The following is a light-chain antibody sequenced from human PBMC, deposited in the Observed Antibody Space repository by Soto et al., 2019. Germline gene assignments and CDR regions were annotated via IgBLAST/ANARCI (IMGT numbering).Light chain of an antibody. CDR1: QSISGW. CDR2: KAS. CDR3: QQYNSYSFT. Sequence: DIQMTQSPATLSASVGDRVTITCRASQSISGWLAWYQQKPGKAPKLLIYKASTLDSGVPSRFSGSGSGTEFTLTISRLQPDDFATYYCQQYNSYSFTFGKGTKLEIK. V-gene: IGKV1-5*03. J-gene: IGKJ2*01.